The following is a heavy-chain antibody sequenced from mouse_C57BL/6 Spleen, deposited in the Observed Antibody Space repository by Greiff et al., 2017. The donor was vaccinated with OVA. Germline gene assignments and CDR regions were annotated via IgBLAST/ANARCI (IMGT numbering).Heavy chain of an antibody. CDR3: ARREGIYYFDY. D-gene: IGHD1-1*01. V-gene: IGHV1-59*01. J-gene: IGHJ2*01. CDR2: IDPSDSYT. Sequence: VQLQQPGAELVRPGTSVKLSCKASGYTFTSYWMHWVKQRPGQGLEWIGVIDPSDSYTNYNQKFKGKATLTVDTSSSTAYMQLSSLTSEDSAVYYCARREGIYYFDYWGQGTTLTVSS. CDR1: GYTFTSYW.